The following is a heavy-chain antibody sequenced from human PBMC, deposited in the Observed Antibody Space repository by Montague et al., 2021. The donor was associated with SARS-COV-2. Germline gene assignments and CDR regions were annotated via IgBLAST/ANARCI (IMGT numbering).Heavy chain of an antibody. CDR3: ARDLNEYSSAGGFDY. CDR1: GGSISSGSYY. J-gene: IGHJ4*02. CDR2: IYYSGST. Sequence: SETLSLTCTVSGGSISSGSYYWSWIRQPAGKGLEWIGSIYYSGSTYYNPSPKSRVTISVDTSKNQFSLKLSSVTAADTAVYCCARDLNEYSSAGGFDYWGQGTLVTVSS. D-gene: IGHD6-6*01. V-gene: IGHV4-39*07.